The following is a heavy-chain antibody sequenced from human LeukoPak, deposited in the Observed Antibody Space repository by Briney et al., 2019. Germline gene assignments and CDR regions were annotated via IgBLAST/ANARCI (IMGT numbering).Heavy chain of an antibody. J-gene: IGHJ4*02. CDR2: IYSGGST. CDR3: ARELRIAARLSGIDY. Sequence: GGSLRLSCAASGFTFSSYAMSWVRQAPGKGLEWVSVIYSGGSTYYADSVKGRFTISRDNSKNTLYLQMNSLRAEDTAVYYCARELRIAARLSGIDYWGQGTLVTVSS. D-gene: IGHD6-6*01. V-gene: IGHV3-53*01. CDR1: GFTFSSYA.